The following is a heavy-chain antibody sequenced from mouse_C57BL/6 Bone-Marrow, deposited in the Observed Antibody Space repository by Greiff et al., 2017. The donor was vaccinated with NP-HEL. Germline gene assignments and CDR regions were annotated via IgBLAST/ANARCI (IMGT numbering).Heavy chain of an antibody. CDR2: IYPRSGNT. D-gene: IGHD2-12*01. V-gene: IGHV1-81*01. CDR3: ARAPYAWFAY. CDR1: GYTFTSYG. J-gene: IGHJ3*01. Sequence: VQLQQSGAELARPGASVKLSCKASGYTFTSYGISWVKQRTGQGLEWIGEIYPRSGNTYYNEKFKGKATLTADKSSSKAYMELRSLTSEDSAVYFCARAPYAWFAYWGQGTLVTVSA.